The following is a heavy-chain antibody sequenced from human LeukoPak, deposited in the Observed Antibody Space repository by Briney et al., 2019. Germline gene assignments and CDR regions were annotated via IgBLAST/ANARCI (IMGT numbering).Heavy chain of an antibody. CDR1: GFTFSSYA. V-gene: IGHV3-30*04. J-gene: IGHJ5*02. Sequence: GGSLRLSCAASGFTFSSYAMHWVRQAPGKGLEWVAVISYDGSNKYYADSVKGRFTISRDNSKNTLYLQMNSLRTEDTAVYYCARGNGSGREYNWFDPWGQGTLVTVSS. D-gene: IGHD3-10*01. CDR2: ISYDGSNK. CDR3: ARGNGSGREYNWFDP.